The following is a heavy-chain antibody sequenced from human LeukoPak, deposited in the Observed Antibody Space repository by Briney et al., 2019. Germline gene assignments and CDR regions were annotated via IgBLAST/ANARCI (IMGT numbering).Heavy chain of an antibody. CDR1: GFTFTSSA. CDR2: IVVGSGNT. D-gene: IGHD4-17*01. V-gene: IGHV1-58*02. Sequence: GTSVKVSCKASGFTFTSSAMQWVRQARGQRLEWIGWIVVGSGNTNYAQKFQERVTITRDMSTSTAYMELSSLRSEDTAVYYCAAAVTTVTKDWFDPWGQGTLVTVSS. CDR3: AAAVTTVTKDWFDP. J-gene: IGHJ5*02.